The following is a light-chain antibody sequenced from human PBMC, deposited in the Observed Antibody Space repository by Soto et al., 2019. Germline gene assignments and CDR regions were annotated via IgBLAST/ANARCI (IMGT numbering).Light chain of an antibody. J-gene: IGKJ5*01. CDR3: QRYGSSPLIT. V-gene: IGKV3-20*01. Sequence: EIVLTQSPGTLSLSPVERATLSCRASQSVDSSYLAWYQQKAGQAPRLLIYGASSRATGIPDRFSGSGSGTDFTLTISRLEPEDFAVYFCQRYGSSPLITFGQGTRLEIK. CDR1: QSVDSSY. CDR2: GAS.